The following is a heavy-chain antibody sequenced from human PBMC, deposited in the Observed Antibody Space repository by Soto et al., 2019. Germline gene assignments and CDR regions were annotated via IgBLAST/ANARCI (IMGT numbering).Heavy chain of an antibody. D-gene: IGHD2-2*01. V-gene: IGHV3-21*01. CDR1: GFAFNNYG. CDR2: ISKSDYT. J-gene: IGHJ4*02. CDR3: AREDSIIIPAVSDF. Sequence: GGSLRLSCTVSGFAFNNYGINWVRQAPGKGLEWVSSISKSDYTYYSDSVKGRFAISRDNAKSSVSLQMNTLRVEDTAVYYCAREDSIIIPAVSDFWGQGTLVTV.